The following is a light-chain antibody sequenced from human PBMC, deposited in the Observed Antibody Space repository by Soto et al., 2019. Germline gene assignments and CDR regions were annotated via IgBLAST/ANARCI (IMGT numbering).Light chain of an antibody. Sequence: EIVLTQSPGTLSLSPGERATLSCRASQSVSSSYLAWYQQKPGQAPRLLIYGASSRATCIPDRFSCIGSGTDFTLTISRLEPEDFAVYYCQQYGSSGYTFGQGTKLEIK. J-gene: IGKJ2*01. V-gene: IGKV3-20*01. CDR3: QQYGSSGYT. CDR1: QSVSSSY. CDR2: GAS.